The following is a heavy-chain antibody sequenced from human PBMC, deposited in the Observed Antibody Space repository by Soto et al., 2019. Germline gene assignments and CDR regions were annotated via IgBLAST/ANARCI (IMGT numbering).Heavy chain of an antibody. V-gene: IGHV4-31*03. J-gene: IGHJ6*02. Sequence: PSETLSLTCTVSGGSISSGGYYWSWIRQHPGKGLEWIGYIYYSGSTYYNPSLKSRVTISVDTSKNQFSLKLSSVTAADTAVYYCARDYSNYYYYGMDVWGQGTTVTVSS. CDR2: IYYSGST. CDR1: GGSISSGGYY. D-gene: IGHD4-4*01. CDR3: ARDYSNYYYYGMDV.